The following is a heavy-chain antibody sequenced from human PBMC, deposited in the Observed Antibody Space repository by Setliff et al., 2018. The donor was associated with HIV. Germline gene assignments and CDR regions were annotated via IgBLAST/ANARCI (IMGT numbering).Heavy chain of an antibody. CDR3: VRGPQWLVQKGRVYYFDY. CDR1: GGSVGSGSYY. Sequence: SETLSLTCSVSGGSVGSGSYYWSWIRQSPGKGLEWLGYIYYSGSAYYNPSLKSRVTISIDTSNNQISLRLSSVTAADTAMYYCVRGPQWLVQKGRVYYFDYWGQGTLVTVSS. CDR2: IYYSGSA. J-gene: IGHJ4*02. V-gene: IGHV4-30-4*01. D-gene: IGHD6-19*01.